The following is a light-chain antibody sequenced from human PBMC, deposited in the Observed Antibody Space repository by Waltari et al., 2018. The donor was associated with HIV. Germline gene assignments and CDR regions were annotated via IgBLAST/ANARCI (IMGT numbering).Light chain of an antibody. J-gene: IGLJ2*01. V-gene: IGLV3-19*01. Sequence: SSELTQDPSVSVALGQTVKITCQGDSLSDYYASGYQKKPGQAPILVFYGKNNRPSGIPDRLSGSSSRNTASLTITGAQAEDEADYYCSSRDKSGHLVIFGGGTRLIVL. CDR2: GKN. CDR3: SSRDKSGHLVI. CDR1: SLSDYY.